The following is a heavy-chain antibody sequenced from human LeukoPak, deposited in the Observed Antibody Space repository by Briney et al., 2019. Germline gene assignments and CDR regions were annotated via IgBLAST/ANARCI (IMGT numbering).Heavy chain of an antibody. CDR2: ISSSSSYI. D-gene: IGHD6-19*01. Sequence: GGSLRLSCAASGFTFSSYSMNWVRQAPGKGLEWVSSISSSSSYIYYADSVKGRFTISRDNAKNSLYLQMNSLRAEDTALYYCAKDQAAVALYYFDYWGQGTLVTVSS. V-gene: IGHV3-21*04. CDR3: AKDQAAVALYYFDY. CDR1: GFTFSSYS. J-gene: IGHJ4*02.